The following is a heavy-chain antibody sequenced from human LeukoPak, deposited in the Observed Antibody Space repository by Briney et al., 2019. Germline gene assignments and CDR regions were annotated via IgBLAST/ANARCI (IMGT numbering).Heavy chain of an antibody. CDR3: ASSIVGAPSWWY. Sequence: ASVKVSCKASGYTFTGYYMHWVRQAPGQGLEWMGWINPNSGGTNYAQKFQGRVTMTRDTSISTAYMELSRLRSDDTAVYHCASSIVGAPSWWYWGQGTLVTVSS. CDR2: INPNSGGT. D-gene: IGHD1-26*01. V-gene: IGHV1-2*02. J-gene: IGHJ4*02. CDR1: GYTFTGYY.